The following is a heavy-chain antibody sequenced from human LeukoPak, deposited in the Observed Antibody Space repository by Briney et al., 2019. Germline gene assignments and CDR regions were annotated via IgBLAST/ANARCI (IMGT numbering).Heavy chain of an antibody. Sequence: SETLSLTCTVSGGSISSSSYYWGWIRQPPGKGLEWIGEINHSGSTNYNPSLKSRVTISVDTSKNQFSLKLSSVTAADTAVYYCARGHFGGDYRPNWFDPWGQGTLVTVSS. CDR1: GGSISSSSYY. CDR3: ARGHFGGDYRPNWFDP. J-gene: IGHJ5*02. D-gene: IGHD4-17*01. V-gene: IGHV4-39*07. CDR2: INHSGST.